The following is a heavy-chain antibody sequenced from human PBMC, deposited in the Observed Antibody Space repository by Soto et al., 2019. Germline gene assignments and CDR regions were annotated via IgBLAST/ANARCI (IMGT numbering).Heavy chain of an antibody. CDR3: AREYYDSSGYYHDAFDI. CDR1: GFTFSSYS. D-gene: IGHD3-22*01. CDR2: ISSSSSYI. V-gene: IGHV3-21*01. Sequence: PVGSLRLSCAASGFTFSSYSMNWVRQSPGKGLEWVSSISSSSSYIYYADSVKGRFTISRDNAKNSLYLQMNSLRAEDTAVYYCAREYYDSSGYYHDAFDIWGQGTMVTVSS. J-gene: IGHJ3*02.